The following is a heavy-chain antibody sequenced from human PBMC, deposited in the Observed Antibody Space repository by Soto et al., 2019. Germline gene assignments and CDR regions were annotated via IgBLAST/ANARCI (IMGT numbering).Heavy chain of an antibody. CDR1: GFTFSTSA. CDR2: ISARTNIT. J-gene: IGHJ4*02. CDR3: AKGGLYIVSSSFEGF. Sequence: PGGSLRLSCAASGFTFSTSAMFWFRQAPGKGLEWVSSISARTNITYSADSVKGRFTISRDNSKNTLYLQMNSLRAEDTATYFCAKGGLYIVSSSFEGFWGRGTLVTVSS. D-gene: IGHD6-6*01. V-gene: IGHV3-23*01.